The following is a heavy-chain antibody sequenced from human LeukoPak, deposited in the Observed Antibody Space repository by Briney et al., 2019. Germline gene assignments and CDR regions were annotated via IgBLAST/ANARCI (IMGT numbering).Heavy chain of an antibody. Sequence: SETLSLTCAVSGGSISSSNWWSWVRQPPGKGLEWIGEIYHSGSTNYNPSLKSRVTISVDKSKNQFSLKLSSVTAADTAVYYCARGDSSGWYSLWFDPWGQGTLVTVSS. CDR2: IYHSGST. J-gene: IGHJ5*02. V-gene: IGHV4-4*02. CDR3: ARGDSSGWYSLWFDP. D-gene: IGHD6-19*01. CDR1: GGSISSSNW.